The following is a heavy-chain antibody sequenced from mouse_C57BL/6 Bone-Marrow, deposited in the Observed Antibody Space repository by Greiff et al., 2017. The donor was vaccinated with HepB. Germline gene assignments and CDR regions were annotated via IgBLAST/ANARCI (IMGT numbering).Heavy chain of an antibody. CDR1: GYAFTNYL. V-gene: IGHV1-54*01. Sequence: VQLVESGAELVRPGTSVKVSCKASGYAFTNYLIEWVKQRPGQGLEWIGVINPGSGGTNYNEKFKGKATLTADKSSSTAYMQLSSLTSEDSAVYFCARRDDYWYFDVWGTGTTVTVSS. J-gene: IGHJ1*03. CDR2: INPGSGGT. D-gene: IGHD2-3*01. CDR3: ARRDDYWYFDV.